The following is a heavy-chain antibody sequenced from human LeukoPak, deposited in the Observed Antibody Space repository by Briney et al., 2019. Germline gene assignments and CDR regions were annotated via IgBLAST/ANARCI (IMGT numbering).Heavy chain of an antibody. Sequence: QAGGSLRLSCAASGFTFSDHYMDWVRQAPGKGLEWVAVISYDGSNKYYADSVKGRFTISRDNSKNTLYLQMNSLRAEDTAVYYCARGIDDYGGNPPPGYWGQGTLVTVSS. CDR2: ISYDGSNK. D-gene: IGHD4-23*01. V-gene: IGHV3-30-3*01. CDR3: ARGIDDYGGNPPPGY. CDR1: GFTFSDHY. J-gene: IGHJ4*02.